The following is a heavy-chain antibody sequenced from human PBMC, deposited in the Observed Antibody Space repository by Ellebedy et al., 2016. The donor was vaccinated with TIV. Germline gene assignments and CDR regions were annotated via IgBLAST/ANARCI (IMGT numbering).Heavy chain of an antibody. V-gene: IGHV4-38-2*02. CDR3: ARDSSSSRFDP. Sequence: SETLSLTCTISGYSISSGYYWGWIRQPPGKGLEWIGIIYHSGSTYYNPSLKSRVTISVDTSKNQFSLKLSSVTAADTAVYYCARDSSSSRFDPWGQGTLVTVSS. J-gene: IGHJ5*02. D-gene: IGHD6-6*01. CDR2: IYHSGST. CDR1: GYSISSGYY.